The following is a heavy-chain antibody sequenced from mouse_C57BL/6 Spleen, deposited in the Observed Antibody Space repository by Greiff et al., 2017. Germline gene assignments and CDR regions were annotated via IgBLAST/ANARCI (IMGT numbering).Heavy chain of an antibody. J-gene: IGHJ2*01. CDR2: IYPGDGDT. V-gene: IGHV1-82*01. D-gene: IGHD2-4*01. CDR3: ARSGDYDYFDY. Sequence: VQLVESGPELVKPGASVKISCKASGYAFSSSWMNWVKQRPGKGLEWIGRIYPGDGDTNYNGKFKGKATLTADKSSSTAYMQLSSLTSEDSAVYFCARSGDYDYFDYWGQGTTLTVSS. CDR1: GYAFSSSW.